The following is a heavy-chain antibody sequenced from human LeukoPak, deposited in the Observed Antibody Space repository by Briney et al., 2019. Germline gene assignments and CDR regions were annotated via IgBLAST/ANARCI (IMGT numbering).Heavy chain of an antibody. CDR3: AKDRSGCFHPRNEYFQH. V-gene: IGHV3-30*18. Sequence: PGGSLRLSCAASGFTFSSYGMHWVRQAPGKGLEWVAVISYDGSNKYYADSVKGRFTISRDNSKNTLYLQMNSLRAEDTAVYYCAKDRSGCFHPRNEYFQHWGQGTLVTVSS. CDR2: ISYDGSNK. CDR1: GFTFSSYG. D-gene: IGHD1-26*01. J-gene: IGHJ1*01.